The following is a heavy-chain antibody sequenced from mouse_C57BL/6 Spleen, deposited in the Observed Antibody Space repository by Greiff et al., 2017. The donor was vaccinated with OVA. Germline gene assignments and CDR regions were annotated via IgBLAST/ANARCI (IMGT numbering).Heavy chain of an antibody. V-gene: IGHV1-80*01. CDR2: IYPGDGDT. Sequence: QVQLQQSGAELVKPGASVKISCKASGYAFSSYWMNWVKQRPGKGLEWIGHIYPGDGDTNYNGKFKGKATLTADKSSSTAYMQLSSLTSEDSAVYFCARGDYGSSSAWFAYWGQGTLVTVSA. CDR3: ARGDYGSSSAWFAY. CDR1: GYAFSSYW. J-gene: IGHJ3*01. D-gene: IGHD1-1*01.